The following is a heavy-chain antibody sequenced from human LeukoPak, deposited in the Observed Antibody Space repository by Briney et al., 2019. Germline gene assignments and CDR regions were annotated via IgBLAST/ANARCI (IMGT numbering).Heavy chain of an antibody. V-gene: IGHV4-59*11. D-gene: IGHD3-3*01. CDR2: IYYSAST. CDR3: ASRDGSGYYDY. Sequence: PSETLSLTCTVSGGSISSHYCGSIRQPPGNGMELVMYIYYSASTNYTPSLKNRVTISVDTSKKQFSLKLSCVIGAETAVYYCASRDGSGYYDYWGQGTLVTVSS. J-gene: IGHJ4*02. CDR1: GGSISSHY.